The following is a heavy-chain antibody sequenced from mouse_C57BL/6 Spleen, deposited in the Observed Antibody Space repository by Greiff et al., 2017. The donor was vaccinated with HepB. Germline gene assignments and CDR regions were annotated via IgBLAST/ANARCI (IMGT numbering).Heavy chain of an antibody. CDR1: GYSITSGYY. V-gene: IGHV3-6*01. CDR3: AREGGSSPFAY. CDR2: ISYDGSN. J-gene: IGHJ3*01. Sequence: ESGPGLVKPSQSLSLTCSVTGYSITSGYYWNWIRQFPGNKLEWMGYISYDGSNNYNPSLKNRISITRDTSKNQFFLKLNSVTTEDTATYYCAREGGSSPFAYWGQGTLVTVSA. D-gene: IGHD1-1*01.